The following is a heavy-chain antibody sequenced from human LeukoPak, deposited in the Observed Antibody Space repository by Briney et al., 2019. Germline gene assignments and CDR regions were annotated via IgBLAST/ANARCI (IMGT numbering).Heavy chain of an antibody. J-gene: IGHJ6*02. CDR3: ARGDTAMPRYGMDV. V-gene: IGHV4-31*03. Sequence: SETLSLTCTVSGGSISSGGYYWSWIRQHPGKGLEWIGYIYYSGSTYYNPSLKSRVTISVDTSKNQFSLKLSSVTAADTAVYYCARGDTAMPRYGMDVWGQGTTVTVSS. D-gene: IGHD5-18*01. CDR1: GGSISSGGYY. CDR2: IYYSGST.